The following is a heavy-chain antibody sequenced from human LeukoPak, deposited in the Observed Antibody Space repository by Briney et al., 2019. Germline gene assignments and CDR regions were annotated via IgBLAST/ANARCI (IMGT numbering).Heavy chain of an antibody. V-gene: IGHV1-69*13. CDR1: GGTFSSYA. J-gene: IGHJ4*02. CDR2: IIPIFGTA. CDR3: ASALYDSSGYYPRDNYFFDY. D-gene: IGHD3-22*01. Sequence: SVKVSCKASGGTFSSYAISWVRQVPGQGLEWMGGIIPIFGTANYAQKFQGRVTITADESTSTAYMELSSLRSEDTAVYYCASALYDSSGYYPRDNYFFDYWGQGTLVTVSS.